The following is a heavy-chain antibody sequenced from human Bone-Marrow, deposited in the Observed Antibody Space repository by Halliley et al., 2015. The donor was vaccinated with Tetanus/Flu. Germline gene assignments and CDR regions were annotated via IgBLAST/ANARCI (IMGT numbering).Heavy chain of an antibody. J-gene: IGHJ3*02. CDR2: IYPGNADT. D-gene: IGHD6-13*01. V-gene: IGHV5-51*01. Sequence: MGIIYPGNADTRYSPSFRGRITISADKSTSAAYLQWSGLKASDTAVYYCALSRGGTWYDAFDIWGQGTMVTVAS. CDR3: ALSRGGTWYDAFDI.